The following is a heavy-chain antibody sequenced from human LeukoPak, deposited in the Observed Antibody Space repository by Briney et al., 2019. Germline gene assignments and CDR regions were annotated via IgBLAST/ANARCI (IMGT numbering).Heavy chain of an antibody. CDR2: INHIGST. V-gene: IGHV4-34*01. CDR1: GGSFSGYY. CDR3: ARARVGSLVSFDY. J-gene: IGHJ4*02. D-gene: IGHD3-16*01. Sequence: SETLSLTCAVYGGSFSGYYWSWIRQPPGKGLEWIGEINHIGSTNYNPSLKSRVTISVDTSKNQFSLKLSSVTAADTAVYYCARARVGSLVSFDYWGQGTLVTVSS.